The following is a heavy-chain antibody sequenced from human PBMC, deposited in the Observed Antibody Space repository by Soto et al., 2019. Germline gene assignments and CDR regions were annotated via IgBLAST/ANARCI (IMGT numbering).Heavy chain of an antibody. CDR2: ISYDGSNK. Sequence: GGSLRLSCAASGFTFSSYGMHWVRQAPGKGLEWVAVISYDGSNKYYADSVKGRFTISRDNSKNTLYLQMNSLRAEDTAVYYCAKSRRFGDFVYDYWGQGTLVTVSS. J-gene: IGHJ4*02. D-gene: IGHD3-10*01. CDR3: AKSRRFGDFVYDY. CDR1: GFTFSSYG. V-gene: IGHV3-30*18.